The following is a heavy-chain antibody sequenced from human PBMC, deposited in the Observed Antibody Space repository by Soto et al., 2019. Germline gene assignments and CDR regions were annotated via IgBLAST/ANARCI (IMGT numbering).Heavy chain of an antibody. Sequence: QVQLVESGGGLVKPGGSLRLSCAASGFTFSDYYMSWIRQAPGKGLEWVSYISSSSSYTDYADSVKGRFTISRDNAKNSLDLQMNSLSAEDTAVYYCARDYYDSSGYYPNSYYYGLDVWAQGTTVTVSS. D-gene: IGHD3-22*01. J-gene: IGHJ6*02. V-gene: IGHV3-11*06. CDR1: GFTFSDYY. CDR2: ISSSSSYT. CDR3: ARDYYDSSGYYPNSYYYGLDV.